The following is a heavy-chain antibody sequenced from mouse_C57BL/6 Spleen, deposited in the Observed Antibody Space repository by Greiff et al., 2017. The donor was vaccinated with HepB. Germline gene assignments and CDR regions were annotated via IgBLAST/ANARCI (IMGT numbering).Heavy chain of an antibody. J-gene: IGHJ4*01. V-gene: IGHV1-52*01. CDR1: GYTFTSYW. CDR2: IDPSDSET. D-gene: IGHD2-4*01. CDR3: ARGGLRPVPSMDY. Sequence: QVQLQQPGAELVRPGSSVKLSCKASGYTFTSYWMHWVKQRPIQGLEWIGNIDPSDSETHYNQKFKDKATLTVDKSSSTAYMQLSSLTSEDSAVYYCARGGLRPVPSMDYWGQGTSVTVSS.